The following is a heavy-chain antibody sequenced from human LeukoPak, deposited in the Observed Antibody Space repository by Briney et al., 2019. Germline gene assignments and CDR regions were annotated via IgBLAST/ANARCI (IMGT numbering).Heavy chain of an antibody. CDR2: INHSGST. J-gene: IGHJ4*02. D-gene: IGHD3-22*01. CDR1: GGSFSGYY. CDR3: ARPQYYYDSSGYFY. Sequence: SETLSPTCAVYGGSFSGYYWSWLRQPPGKGLEWIGEINHSGSTNYNPSLKSRVTISVDTSKNQFSLKLSSVTAADTAVYYCARPQYYYDSSGYFYWGQGTLVTVSS. V-gene: IGHV4-34*01.